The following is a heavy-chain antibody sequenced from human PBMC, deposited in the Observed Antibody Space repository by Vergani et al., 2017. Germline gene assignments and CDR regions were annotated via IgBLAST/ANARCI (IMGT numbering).Heavy chain of an antibody. CDR3: ARRHPVYSSGWIYYFDY. J-gene: IGHJ4*02. D-gene: IGHD6-19*01. V-gene: IGHV4-34*01. CDR1: GGSFSGYY. CDR2: INHSGST. Sequence: QVQLQQWGAGLLKPSETLSLTCAVYGGSFSGYYWSWIRQPPGKGLEWIGEINHSGSTNYNPSLKSRVTISVDTSKNQFSLKLSSVTAADTAVYYCARRHPVYSSGWIYYFDYWGQGTLVTVSS.